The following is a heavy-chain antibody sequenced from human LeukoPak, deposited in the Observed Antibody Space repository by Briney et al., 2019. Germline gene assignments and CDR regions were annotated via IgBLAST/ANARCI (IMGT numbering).Heavy chain of an antibody. J-gene: IGHJ4*02. V-gene: IGHV4-59*08. CDR3: ARLGLDYGDYVSDY. CDR2: IYYSGST. Sequence: PSETLSLTCTVSGGSISSYYWSWIRQPPGKGLEWIGYIYYSGSTNYNPSLKSRVTISVDTSKNQFSLKLSSVTAADTAVYYCARLGLDYGDYVSDYRGQGTLVTVSS. CDR1: GGSISSYY. D-gene: IGHD4-17*01.